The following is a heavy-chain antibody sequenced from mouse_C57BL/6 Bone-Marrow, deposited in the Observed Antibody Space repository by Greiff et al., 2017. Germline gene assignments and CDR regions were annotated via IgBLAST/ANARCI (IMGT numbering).Heavy chain of an antibody. J-gene: IGHJ2*01. V-gene: IGHV1-42*01. D-gene: IGHD1-1*01. CDR3: ARGEFITTVVAPDYFDY. CDR2: INPSTGGT. CDR1: GYSFTGYY. Sequence: EVKLVESGPELVKPGASVKISCTASGYSFTGYYMNWVKQSPEKSLEWIGEINPSTGGTTYNQKFKAKATLTVDKSSSTAYMQLKSLTSEDSAVYYWARGEFITTVVAPDYFDYWGQGTTLTVSS.